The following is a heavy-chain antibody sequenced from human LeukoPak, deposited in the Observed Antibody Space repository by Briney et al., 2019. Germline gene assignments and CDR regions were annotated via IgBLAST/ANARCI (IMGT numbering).Heavy chain of an antibody. CDR3: ATGQLRFDSSGHYYLDY. V-gene: IGHV1-24*01. D-gene: IGHD3-22*01. J-gene: IGHJ4*02. Sequence: ASVNVSCKVSGYTLTDLCMHWVRQAPGKGLEWMGGFAPEDGEIIYAQKFQGRVTMTEDRSTDTAYMELSSLRSEDTAVYYCATGQLRFDSSGHYYLDYWGQGTLVTASS. CDR1: GYTLTDLC. CDR2: FAPEDGEI.